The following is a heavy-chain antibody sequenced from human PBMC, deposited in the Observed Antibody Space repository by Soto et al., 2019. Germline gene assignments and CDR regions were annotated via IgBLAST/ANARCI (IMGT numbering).Heavy chain of an antibody. J-gene: IGHJ4*02. Sequence: QVQLVQSGAEVKKPGSSVKVSCKASGGTFSSYAISWVRQAPGQGLEWMGGIIPIFDTANYAQKFQGRVTITADESTSTAYMELSSLRSEDTAVYYCARALYCSGGSCYGTDYWGQGTLVTVSS. CDR2: IIPIFDTA. V-gene: IGHV1-69*01. CDR1: GGTFSSYA. CDR3: ARALYCSGGSCYGTDY. D-gene: IGHD2-15*01.